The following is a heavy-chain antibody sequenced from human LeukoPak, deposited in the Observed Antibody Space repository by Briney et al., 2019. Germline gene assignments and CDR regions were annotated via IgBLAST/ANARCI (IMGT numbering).Heavy chain of an antibody. CDR1: GYTFTNYG. CDR2: VSGYSDKT. V-gene: IGHV1-18*01. Sequence: ASVKVSCKASGYTFTNYGITWVRQAPGQGFEWMGWVSGYSDKTYYAQKLQGRVTMTTDTSTYTAYMELRSLRSDDTAVYYCARGGYYYDSSGYSASYHMDVWGKGTTVTVSS. J-gene: IGHJ6*03. D-gene: IGHD3-22*01. CDR3: ARGGYYYDSSGYSASYHMDV.